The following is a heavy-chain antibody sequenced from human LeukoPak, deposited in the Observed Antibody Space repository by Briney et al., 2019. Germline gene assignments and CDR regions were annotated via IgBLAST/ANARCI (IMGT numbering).Heavy chain of an antibody. CDR3: AKDPLTSYYYGSGLFDP. V-gene: IGHV3-23*01. Sequence: GGSLRLSCAASGFTFSSYAMSWVRQAPGKGLEWVSAISGSGGSTYYADSVKGRFTISRDNSKNTLYLQMNSLRAEDTAVYYCAKDPLTSYYYGSGLFDPWGQGTLDTVSS. D-gene: IGHD3-10*01. CDR1: GFTFSSYA. CDR2: ISGSGGST. J-gene: IGHJ5*02.